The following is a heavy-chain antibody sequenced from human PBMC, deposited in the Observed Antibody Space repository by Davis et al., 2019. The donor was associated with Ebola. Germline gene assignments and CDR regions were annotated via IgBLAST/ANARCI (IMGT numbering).Heavy chain of an antibody. CDR2: ISTYSDEI. Sequence: ASVKVSCKASGYTFTTYSITWVRQAPGQGLEWMGWISTYSDEINYAQKFQGRVTMSKDTSTNTAYMEMWNLGSDDTAVYYCAREDPYGGPQEPAFDIWGLGTMATVSS. J-gene: IGHJ3*02. CDR1: GYTFTTYS. V-gene: IGHV1-18*01. D-gene: IGHD4/OR15-4a*01. CDR3: AREDPYGGPQEPAFDI.